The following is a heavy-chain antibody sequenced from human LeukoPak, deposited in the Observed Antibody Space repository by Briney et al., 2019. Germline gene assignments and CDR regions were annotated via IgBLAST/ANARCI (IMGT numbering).Heavy chain of an antibody. CDR3: ARAGQLLSHFDY. V-gene: IGHV3-21*01. CDR2: ISSSSSYI. CDR1: GFTFSSYS. J-gene: IGHJ4*02. D-gene: IGHD2-2*01. Sequence: GGSLRLSCAASGFTFSSYSMNWVRQAPGKGLEWVSSISSSSSYIYYADSVKGRFTISRDNAKNSLYLQMNSLRAEDTAVYYCARAGQLLSHFDYWGQGTLVTVSS.